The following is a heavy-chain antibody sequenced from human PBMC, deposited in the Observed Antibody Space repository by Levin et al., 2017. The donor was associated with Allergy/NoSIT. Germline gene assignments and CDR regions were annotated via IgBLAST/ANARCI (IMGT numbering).Heavy chain of an antibody. CDR1: LFPYTSDLVF. CDR3: AHKGGGLTGYYATFFFDY. Sequence: SFPTLFKPTHTPTPTFTVSLFPYTSDLVFFFFILHPPLNSLYFLSLIYFYYDKRYSPSLKSRLTITKDTSKNQVVLTMTNMDPVDTATYYCAHKGGGLTGYYATFFFDYWGQGTLVTVSS. CDR2: IYFYYDK. V-gene: IGHV2-5*01. J-gene: IGHJ4*02. D-gene: IGHD3-9*01.